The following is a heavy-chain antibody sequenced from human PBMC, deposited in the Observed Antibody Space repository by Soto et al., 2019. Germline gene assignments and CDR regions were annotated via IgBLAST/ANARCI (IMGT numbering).Heavy chain of an antibody. CDR1: GGSINNYY. CDR3: ARAEYGSGSYYPGYYYYGMDV. CDR2: VYYSGTT. Sequence: PSETLSLTCTVSGGSINNYYWSWIRQSPGKGLEWIGYVYYSGTTNYNPTLKSRITMSVDTSKNQFYLKLSSVTAADTAVYYCARAEYGSGSYYPGYYYYGMDVWGQGTTVTVSS. D-gene: IGHD3-10*01. J-gene: IGHJ6*02. V-gene: IGHV4-59*12.